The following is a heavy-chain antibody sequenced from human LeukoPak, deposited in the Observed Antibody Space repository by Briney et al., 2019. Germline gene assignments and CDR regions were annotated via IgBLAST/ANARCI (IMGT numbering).Heavy chain of an antibody. CDR1: GFTFSTYT. V-gene: IGHV3-21*01. J-gene: IGHJ4*02. D-gene: IGHD4-17*01. CDR3: ASPVTPLPY. CDR2: ISSSSTYI. Sequence: KAGGSLRLSCAASGFTFSTYTMNWIRQAPGKGLEWVSSISSSSTYIYYADSVKGRFIISRDNAKNSLYLQMDSLRAEDTAVYYCASPVTPLPYWGQGTLVTVSS.